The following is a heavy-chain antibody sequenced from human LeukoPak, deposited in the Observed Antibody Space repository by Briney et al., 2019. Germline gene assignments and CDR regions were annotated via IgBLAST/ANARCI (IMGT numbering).Heavy chain of an antibody. CDR3: ARDSHLSRLLDY. J-gene: IGHJ4*02. V-gene: IGHV3-74*01. CDR2: MNLDGSVT. Sequence: GGSLRLSCEASGSTFSASWMYWVRQPPGKGMVWVSRMNLDGSVTSYADSVEGRFTISRDNAKNTLYLQMDSVRADDTAIYYCARDSHLSRLLDYWGQGTPVTVSS. CDR1: GSTFSASW.